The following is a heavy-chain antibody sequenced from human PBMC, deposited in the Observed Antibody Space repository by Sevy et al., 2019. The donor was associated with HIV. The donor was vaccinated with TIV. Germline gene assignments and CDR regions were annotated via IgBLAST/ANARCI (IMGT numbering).Heavy chain of an antibody. CDR3: ARAYYDFWSGYYNWFDP. D-gene: IGHD3-3*01. V-gene: IGHV4-59*01. Sequence: SETLSLTCTVSGGSISSYYWSWIRQPPGKGLEWIGYIYYSGSTNYNPSLKSRVTISVDTSKNQFSLKLSSVTAADTAVYYCARAYYDFWSGYYNWFDPWGQGTLVTVSS. CDR2: IYYSGST. CDR1: GGSISSYY. J-gene: IGHJ5*02.